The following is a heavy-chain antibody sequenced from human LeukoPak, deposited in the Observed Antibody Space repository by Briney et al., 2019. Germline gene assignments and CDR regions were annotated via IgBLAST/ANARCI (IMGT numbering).Heavy chain of an antibody. CDR2: ISGSGGST. CDR1: GFTFSNAW. D-gene: IGHD6-13*01. CDR3: AKDSSSWYGAFDI. V-gene: IGHV3-23*01. J-gene: IGHJ3*02. Sequence: GGSLRLSYAASGFTFSNAWMSWVRQAPGKGLEWVSAISGSGGSTYYADSVKGRFTISRDNSKNTLYLQMNSLRAEDTAVYYCAKDSSSWYGAFDIWGQGTMVTVSS.